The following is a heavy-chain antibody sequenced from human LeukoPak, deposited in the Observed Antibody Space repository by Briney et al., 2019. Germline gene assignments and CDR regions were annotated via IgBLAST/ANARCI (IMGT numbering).Heavy chain of an antibody. CDR3: AKRLAAAGSYYQYYYMDV. D-gene: IGHD6-13*01. Sequence: GGSLRLSCAASGFTFSSYAMSWVRQAPGKGLEWVSVISVSGGSTYYADSVKGRFTISRDNSKNTLYLQMNSLRAEDTAVYYCAKRLAAAGSYYQYYYMDVWGRGTTVTISS. CDR1: GFTFSSYA. V-gene: IGHV3-23*01. J-gene: IGHJ6*03. CDR2: ISVSGGST.